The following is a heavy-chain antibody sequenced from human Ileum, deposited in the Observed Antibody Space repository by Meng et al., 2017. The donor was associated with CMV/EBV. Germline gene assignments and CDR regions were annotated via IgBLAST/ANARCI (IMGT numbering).Heavy chain of an antibody. CDR1: GFTFSNYE. J-gene: IGHJ6*04. CDR3: ARDYLIGAGSYGMDV. V-gene: IGHV3-48*03. D-gene: IGHD6-13*01. CDR2: ITNSGRTI. Sequence: GESLKISCTASGFTFSNYEMNWVRQAPGKGLEWLSYITNSGRTIFNADSVKGRFTISRDNAKNSLYLQMNSLRVEDTAVYYCARDYLIGAGSYGMDVWGKGTMGTVSS.